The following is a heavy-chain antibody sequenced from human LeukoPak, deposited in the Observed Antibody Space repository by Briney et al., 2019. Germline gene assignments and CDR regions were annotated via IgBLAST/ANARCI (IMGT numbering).Heavy chain of an antibody. CDR2: INHSGST. Sequence: SETLSLTCAVYGGSFSGYYWSWIRQPPGKGLEWIGEINHSGSTNYNPSLKSRVTISVDTSKNQFSLKLSSVTAADTAVYYCARGGYGGNVDYWGQGTLATVSS. J-gene: IGHJ4*02. CDR1: GGSFSGYY. D-gene: IGHD4-23*01. V-gene: IGHV4-34*01. CDR3: ARGGYGGNVDY.